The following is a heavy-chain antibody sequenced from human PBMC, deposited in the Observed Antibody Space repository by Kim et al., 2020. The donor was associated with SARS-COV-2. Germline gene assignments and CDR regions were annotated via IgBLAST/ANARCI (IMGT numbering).Heavy chain of an antibody. J-gene: IGHJ5*02. CDR2: IDPSDSYT. D-gene: IGHD3-10*01. CDR3: ARHKRTAAWFGELLWWFDP. CDR1: GYSFTSYW. Sequence: GESLKISCKGSGYSFTSYWISWVRQMPGKGLEWMGRIDPSDSYTNYSPSFQGHVTISADKSISTAYLQWSSLKASDTAMYYCARHKRTAAWFGELLWWFDPWGQGTLVTVSS. V-gene: IGHV5-10-1*01.